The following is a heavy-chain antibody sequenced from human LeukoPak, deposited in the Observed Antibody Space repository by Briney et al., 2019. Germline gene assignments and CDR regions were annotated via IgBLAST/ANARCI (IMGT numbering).Heavy chain of an antibody. CDR3: ARRDSGSYYGLDY. CDR1: GYSISSGYY. D-gene: IGHD1-26*01. J-gene: IGHJ4*02. Sequence: SETLSLTCAVSGYSISSGYYWGWIRQPPGKGLEWLGSIYHSGSTYYNPSLKSRVTISVDTSKNQFSLKLSSVTAADTAVYYCARRDSGSYYGLDYWAQGTLVTVSS. V-gene: IGHV4-38-2*01. CDR2: IYHSGST.